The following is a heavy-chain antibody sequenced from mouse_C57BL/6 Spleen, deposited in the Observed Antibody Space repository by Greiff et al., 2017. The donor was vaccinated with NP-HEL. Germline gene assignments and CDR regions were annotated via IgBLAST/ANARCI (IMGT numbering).Heavy chain of an antibody. CDR2: IDPENGDT. Sequence: VQLQQSGAELVRPGASVKLSCTASGFNIKDDYMHWVKQRPEQGLEWIGWIDPENGDTEYASKFQGKATITADTSSNTAYLQLSSLTSEDTAVYYCTLDSSGLFDYWGQGTTLTVSS. CDR1: GFNIKDDY. D-gene: IGHD3-2*02. J-gene: IGHJ2*01. CDR3: TLDSSGLFDY. V-gene: IGHV14-4*01.